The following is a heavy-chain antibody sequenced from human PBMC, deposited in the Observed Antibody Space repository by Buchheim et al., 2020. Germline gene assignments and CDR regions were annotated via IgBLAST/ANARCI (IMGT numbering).Heavy chain of an antibody. J-gene: IGHJ5*02. CDR2: INHSGST. CDR1: GGSFSGYY. Sequence: QVQLQQWGAGLLKPSETLSLTCAVYGGSFSGYYWSWIRQPPGKGLEWIGEINHSGSTNYNPSLKSRVTISVDTSKNKFSLTLSSVTAADTAVYYCARGILWFGELGWFDPWGQGTL. D-gene: IGHD3-10*01. V-gene: IGHV4-34*01. CDR3: ARGILWFGELGWFDP.